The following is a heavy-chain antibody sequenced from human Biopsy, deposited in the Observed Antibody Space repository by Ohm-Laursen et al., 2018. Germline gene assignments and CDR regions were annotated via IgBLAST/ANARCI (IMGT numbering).Heavy chain of an antibody. V-gene: IGHV3-11*01. CDR3: GRSYGIMAAPVHL. CDR1: GFTFSNYQ. J-gene: IGHJ4*01. CDR2: ISSGGSTI. Sequence: SLRLSCTASGFTFSNYQMSWIRQTPGKGLAWVSHISSGGSTIFHADSVKGRFTISRDDAKGSLYLQMTNLRAEDTAVYYCGRSYGIMAAPVHLWGQGTLVTVSS. D-gene: IGHD3-16*01.